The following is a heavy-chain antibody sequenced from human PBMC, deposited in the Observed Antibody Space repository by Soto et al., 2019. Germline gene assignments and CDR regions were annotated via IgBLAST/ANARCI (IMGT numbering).Heavy chain of an antibody. CDR3: ADGRGYSYGISA. Sequence: QVQLVESGGGVVQPGRSLRLSCAASGFTFSSYAMHWVRQAPGTGLEWVAVISYDGSNKYYADSVKGRFTISRDNSKNTLYLQMNSPRAEDTAVYYCADGRGYSYGISAWGQGTLVTVSS. J-gene: IGHJ4*02. D-gene: IGHD5-18*01. CDR2: ISYDGSNK. CDR1: GFTFSSYA. V-gene: IGHV3-30-3*01.